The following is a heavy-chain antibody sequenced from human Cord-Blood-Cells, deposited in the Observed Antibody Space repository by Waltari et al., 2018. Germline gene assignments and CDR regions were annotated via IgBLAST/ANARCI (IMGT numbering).Heavy chain of an antibody. CDR3: ARGGGAVDI. CDR2: SYYSGST. CDR1: GGPISSHY. Sequence: QVQLQESGPGLVTPSETLSLTCTVPGGPISSHYWGWGRQPPGEGLEWIGSSYYSGSTNYNPARKSRVTISVDTSKNQFSLKLSAVTAADTAVYYCARGGGAVDIWGQGTMVTVSS. V-gene: IGHV4-59*11. J-gene: IGHJ3*02.